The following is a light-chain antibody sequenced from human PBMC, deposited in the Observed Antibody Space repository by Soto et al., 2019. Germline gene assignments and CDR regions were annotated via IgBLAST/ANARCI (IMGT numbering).Light chain of an antibody. J-gene: IGKJ1*01. CDR3: QQSYSITPT. CDR2: AAS. V-gene: IGKV1-39*01. CDR1: QSIRSY. Sequence: DIQMTQSPSSLSASVGDRVTIACRASQSIRSYLNWYQQTRGEAPKVXIYAASRLQSGVQSMFSGSGSGTDFTLTITSLQHEDFATYYCQQSYSITPTFGQGTQVDIK.